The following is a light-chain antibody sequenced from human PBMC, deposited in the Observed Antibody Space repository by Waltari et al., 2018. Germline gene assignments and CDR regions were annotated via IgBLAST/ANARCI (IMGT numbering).Light chain of an antibody. V-gene: IGKV3-20*01. CDR2: ATS. CDR1: QSVSSSF. Sequence: ENVLTQSPGTLSLSPGERATLSCRASQSVSSSFLAWYQQKLGQAPRLLIYATSSRATGIPDRFSGSGSGTDFTLTISRLEPEDFAVYYCQQYGSSPYTFGQGTKLEIK. J-gene: IGKJ2*01. CDR3: QQYGSSPYT.